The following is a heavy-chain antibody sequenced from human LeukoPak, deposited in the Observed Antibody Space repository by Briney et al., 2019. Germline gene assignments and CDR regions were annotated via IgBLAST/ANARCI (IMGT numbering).Heavy chain of an antibody. Sequence: PGGSLRLSCAASGFIFRNYYMHWVRQVPGKGLMWVSRINNDGSITRYADSVKGRFTISRDNAKNTPYLQMSSLRAEDTAVYYCVRVAVTGTFRFDSWGQGTLVSVSS. D-gene: IGHD6-19*01. V-gene: IGHV3-74*01. J-gene: IGHJ4*02. CDR2: INNDGSIT. CDR3: VRVAVTGTFRFDS. CDR1: GFIFRNYY.